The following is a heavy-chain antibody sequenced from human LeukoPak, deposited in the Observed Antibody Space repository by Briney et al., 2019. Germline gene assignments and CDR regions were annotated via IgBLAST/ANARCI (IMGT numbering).Heavy chain of an antibody. D-gene: IGHD2-15*01. J-gene: IGHJ4*02. V-gene: IGHV1-69*01. CDR3: AGRWFRGRYYFDY. CDR2: ILPIFGTA. Sequence: MGGILPIFGTANYAQKFQGRVTITADESTSTAYMELSSLRSEDTAVYYCAGRWFRGRYYFDYWGQGTLVTVSS.